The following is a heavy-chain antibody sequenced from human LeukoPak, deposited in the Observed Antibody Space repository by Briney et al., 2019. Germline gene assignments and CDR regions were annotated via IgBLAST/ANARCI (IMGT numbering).Heavy chain of an antibody. J-gene: IGHJ4*02. D-gene: IGHD6-13*01. CDR3: ARDRIVYIAAAVYHGSFDY. CDR2: INWNSGST. CDR1: GFNFDDHG. Sequence: GGSLRLSCAASGFNFDDHGMSWVRQAPGKGLEWVSGINWNSGSTSYADSVKGRFTISRDNSKNTLYLQMNSLRAEDTAVYYCARDRIVYIAAAVYHGSFDYWGQGTLVTVSS. V-gene: IGHV3-20*04.